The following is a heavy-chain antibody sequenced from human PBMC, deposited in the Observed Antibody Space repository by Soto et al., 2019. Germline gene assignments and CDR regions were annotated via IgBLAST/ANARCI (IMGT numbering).Heavy chain of an antibody. J-gene: IGHJ5*02. CDR3: ARQAYVFERSGYYFRWFDP. Sequence: SETLSLTCTVSGGSISSGDYYWSWIRQPPGKGLEWIGYIYYSGSTNYNPSLKSRVTISVDTSKNQFSLKLSSVTAADTAVYYCARQAYVFERSGYYFRWFDPWGQGTLVTVS. CDR2: IYYSGST. D-gene: IGHD3-22*01. CDR1: GGSISSGDYY. V-gene: IGHV4-61*08.